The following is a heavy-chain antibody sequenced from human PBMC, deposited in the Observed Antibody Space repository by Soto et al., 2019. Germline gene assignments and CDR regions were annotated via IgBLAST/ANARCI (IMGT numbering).Heavy chain of an antibody. CDR1: GFTFSSYA. V-gene: IGHV3-23*01. Sequence: EVQLLESGGGLVQPGGSLRLSCAASGFTFSSYAMSWVRQAPGKGLEWVSVISGSGSSTYYADSVKGRFTISRDNSKKTLYVQMNSLRAEDTAVYYCARGGYSSTWSNLLDRSGLDVWGQGTTVTVSS. CDR2: ISGSGSST. D-gene: IGHD6-13*01. J-gene: IGHJ6*02. CDR3: ARGGYSSTWSNLLDRSGLDV.